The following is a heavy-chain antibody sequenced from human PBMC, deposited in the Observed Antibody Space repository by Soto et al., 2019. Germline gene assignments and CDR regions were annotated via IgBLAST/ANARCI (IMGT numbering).Heavy chain of an antibody. CDR1: GGSLSSSSW. CDR2: IFYSGST. CDR3: VHHGGVPYYHDF. Sequence: SETLSLTCAVSGGSLSSSSWWSWVRQPPGKTLEWLGEIFYSGSTKYNPSLNSRVTISADQSKNDFSLRLSSVTAADTAVYYCVHHGGVPYYHDFWGQGMLVTVSS. V-gene: IGHV4-4*02. J-gene: IGHJ4*02. D-gene: IGHD2-8*01.